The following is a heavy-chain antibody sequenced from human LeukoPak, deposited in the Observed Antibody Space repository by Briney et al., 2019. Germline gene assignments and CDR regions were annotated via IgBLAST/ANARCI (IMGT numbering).Heavy chain of an antibody. CDR2: IYHSGGT. J-gene: IGHJ5*02. V-gene: IGHV4-4*09. D-gene: IGHD1-7*01. Sequence: PSETLSLTCTVAGGSVTTHYWSWIRQPPGKGLEWIGYIYHSGGTNYNPSLKSRVAISVDTSKNQFSLRLTSVTAADTAVYYCANFRTGTILVTWGQGILVTVSS. CDR3: ANFRTGTILVT. CDR1: GGSVTTHY.